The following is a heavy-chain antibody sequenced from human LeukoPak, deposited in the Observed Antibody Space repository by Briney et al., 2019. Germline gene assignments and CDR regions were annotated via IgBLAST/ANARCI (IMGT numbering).Heavy chain of an antibody. D-gene: IGHD3-10*01. V-gene: IGHV1-24*01. Sequence: ASVKVSCKVSGAILIELSIHWVRQSPGKGLEWMGGFDSEDGKTKAAQSFLDRVSLTEDTSLATAYMELRSLTSEDTAVYYCVTGSSERDYYESGTYYLGDSWGQGTVVTVSS. CDR2: FDSEDGKT. CDR1: GAILIELS. J-gene: IGHJ4*02. CDR3: VTGSSERDYYESGTYYLGDS.